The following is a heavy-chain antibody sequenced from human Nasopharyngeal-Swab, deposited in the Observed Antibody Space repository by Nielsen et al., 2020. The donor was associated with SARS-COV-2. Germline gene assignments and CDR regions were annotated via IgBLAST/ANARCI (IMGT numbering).Heavy chain of an antibody. Sequence: WRRQVPGKGLEWIGEINHSGSTNYNPSLKSRVTISVDTSKNQFSLKLSSVTAADTAVYYCASRYSSSWYKAYYFDYWGQGTLVTVSS. J-gene: IGHJ4*02. CDR2: INHSGST. V-gene: IGHV4-34*01. D-gene: IGHD6-13*01. CDR3: ASRYSSSWYKAYYFDY.